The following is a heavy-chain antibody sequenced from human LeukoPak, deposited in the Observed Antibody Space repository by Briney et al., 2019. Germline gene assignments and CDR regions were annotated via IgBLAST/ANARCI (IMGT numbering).Heavy chain of an antibody. D-gene: IGHD1-14*01. Sequence: ASVKVSXKASGYTFTSYDINWVRQATGQGLEWMGWMNPNSGNTGYAQKFQGRVTMTRNTSISTAYMELSGLRSEDTAVYYCARHRRSNNWFDPWGQGTLVTVSS. J-gene: IGHJ5*02. CDR1: GYTFTSYD. CDR2: MNPNSGNT. V-gene: IGHV1-8*01. CDR3: ARHRRSNNWFDP.